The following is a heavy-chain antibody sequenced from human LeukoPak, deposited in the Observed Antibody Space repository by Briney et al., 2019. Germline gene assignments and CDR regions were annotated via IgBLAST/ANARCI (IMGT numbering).Heavy chain of an antibody. CDR1: GFTFSDYY. CDR3: AKDNEGYYFDY. J-gene: IGHJ4*02. CDR2: ISSSGSTI. V-gene: IGHV3-11*01. Sequence: GGSLRLSCAASGFTFSDYYMSWIRQAPGKGLEWVSYISSSGSTIYYADSVKGRFTISRDNAKNSLYLQMNSLRAEDTALYYCAKDNEGYYFDYWGQGTLVTVSS. D-gene: IGHD1-1*01.